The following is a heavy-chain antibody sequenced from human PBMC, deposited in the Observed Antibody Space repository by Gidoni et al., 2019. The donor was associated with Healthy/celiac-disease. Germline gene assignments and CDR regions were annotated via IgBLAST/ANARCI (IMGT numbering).Heavy chain of an antibody. CDR2: INPNSGGT. D-gene: IGHD3-10*01. V-gene: IGHV1-2*04. CDR3: ARGVPTYYYGSGRMLFDY. CDR1: GYTFTGYY. Sequence: QVQLVQSGAEVKKPGASVKVSCQASGYTFTGYYMHWVRQAPGQGLEWMGWINPNSGGTNYAQKFQGWVTMTRDTSISTAYMELSRLRSDDTAVYYCARGVPTYYYGSGRMLFDYWGQGTLVTVSS. J-gene: IGHJ4*02.